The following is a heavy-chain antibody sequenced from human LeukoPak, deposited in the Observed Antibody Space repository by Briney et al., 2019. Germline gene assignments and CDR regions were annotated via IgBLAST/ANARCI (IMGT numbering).Heavy chain of an antibody. CDR2: INHSRST. CDR1: GGSFSGYY. J-gene: IGHJ4*02. CDR3: ARGPNYGGNSKDFDY. D-gene: IGHD4-23*01. Sequence: SETLSLTCAVYGGSFSGYYWSWIRQPPGKGLEWSGEINHSRSTNYNPSLKSRVTISVDTSKNQFSLKLSSVTAADTAVYYCARGPNYGGNSKDFDYWGQGTLVTVSS. V-gene: IGHV4-34*01.